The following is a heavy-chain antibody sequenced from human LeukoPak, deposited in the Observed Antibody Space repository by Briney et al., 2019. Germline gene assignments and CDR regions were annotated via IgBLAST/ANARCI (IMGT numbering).Heavy chain of an antibody. CDR1: GGSISSYY. Sequence: SETLSLTCTVSGGSISSYYWTWIRQSPGKGLEWIGYIYYSGSTNYNPSLKSRVTISVDTSKNQFSLKLSSVTAADTAVYYCARARAAAGTNWFDPWGQGTLVTVSS. CDR2: IYYSGST. V-gene: IGHV4-59*01. J-gene: IGHJ5*02. CDR3: ARARAAAGTNWFDP. D-gene: IGHD6-13*01.